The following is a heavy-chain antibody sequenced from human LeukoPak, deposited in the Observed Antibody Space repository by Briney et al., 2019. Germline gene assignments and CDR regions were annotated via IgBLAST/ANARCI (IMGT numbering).Heavy chain of an antibody. CDR2: ISSSSSYI. J-gene: IGHJ4*02. V-gene: IGHV3-21*01. Sequence: PGGSLRLSCAASGFTFSSYSMNWVRQAPGKGLEWVSSISSSSSYIYYADSVKGRFTISRDNAKNSLYLQMNSLRAEDTAVYYCARVAKKPSTYSSSWYYFDYWGQGTLVTVSS. CDR1: GFTFSSYS. D-gene: IGHD6-13*01. CDR3: ARVAKKPSTYSSSWYYFDY.